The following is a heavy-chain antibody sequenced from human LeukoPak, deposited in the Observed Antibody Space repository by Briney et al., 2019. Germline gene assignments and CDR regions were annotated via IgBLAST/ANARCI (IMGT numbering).Heavy chain of an antibody. D-gene: IGHD5-12*01. V-gene: IGHV3-23*01. CDR2: ISDGSRDT. CDR1: GFTLSNYG. Sequence: GRSLRLSCAASGFTLSNYGMHWVRQAPGKGLEWVSTISDGSRDTHYAGSVKGRFTISRDDSQNIVYLQMDSLRAEDTALYYCTTRLRNHFDYWGQGTQVTVSS. CDR3: TTRLRNHFDY. J-gene: IGHJ4*02.